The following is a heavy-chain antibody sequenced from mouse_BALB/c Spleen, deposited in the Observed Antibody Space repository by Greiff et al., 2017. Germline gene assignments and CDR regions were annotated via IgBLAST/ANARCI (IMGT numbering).Heavy chain of an antibody. D-gene: IGHD5-5*01. CDR2: IDPYYGGT. CDR1: GYTFTSYW. CDR3: ARSGLPLGVYAMDY. J-gene: IGHJ4*01. Sequence: VQLQQPGAELVRPGASVKLSCKASGYTFTSYWINWVKQRPGQGLEWIGNIDPYYGGTNYNQKFKGKATLTADTSSSTAYMQISSLTSEDSAVYFCARSGLPLGVYAMDYWGQGTSVTVSS. V-gene: IGHV1-69*02.